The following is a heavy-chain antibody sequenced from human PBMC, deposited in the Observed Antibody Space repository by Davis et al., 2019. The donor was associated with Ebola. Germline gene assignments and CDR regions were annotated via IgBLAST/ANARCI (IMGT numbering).Heavy chain of an antibody. CDR1: GFIFSNYV. V-gene: IGHV3-21*01. J-gene: IGHJ4*02. D-gene: IGHD3-22*01. CDR3: TRVPYYYDRTFDS. CDR2: ISSSSNYI. Sequence: GESLKISCAASGFIFSNYVMSWVRQAPGKGMEWVSFISSSSNYIYYADSVKGRFTVSRDNAKNSLYLQMNRLRVEDTAVYYFTRVPYYYDRTFDSWCQGTLVTVSS.